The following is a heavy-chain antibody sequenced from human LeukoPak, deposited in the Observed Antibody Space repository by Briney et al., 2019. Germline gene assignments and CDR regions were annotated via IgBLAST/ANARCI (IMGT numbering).Heavy chain of an antibody. Sequence: GGSLRLSCAASGFTFSSYAMSWVRQAPGKGLEWVAFIRYDGSNKYYADSVKGRFTISRDNSKNTLYLQMNSLRAEDTAVYYCAKDRLRYCSSTSCYYMDVWGKGTTVTISS. CDR2: IRYDGSNK. V-gene: IGHV3-30*02. J-gene: IGHJ6*03. CDR3: AKDRLRYCSSTSCYYMDV. D-gene: IGHD2-2*01. CDR1: GFTFSSYA.